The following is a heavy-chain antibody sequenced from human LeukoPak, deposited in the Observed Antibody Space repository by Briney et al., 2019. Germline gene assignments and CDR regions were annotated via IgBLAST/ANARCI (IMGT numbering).Heavy chain of an antibody. Sequence: GASVKVSCKASGYTFTSYYMHWVRQAPGQGLEWMGIINPSGGSTSYAQKFQGRVTMTRDTSTSTVYMELSSLRSEDTAVYYCARMYYGSGNAWDYYYYMDVWGKGTTVTISS. V-gene: IGHV1-46*01. J-gene: IGHJ6*03. CDR1: GYTFTSYY. CDR2: INPSGGST. CDR3: ARMYYGSGNAWDYYYYMDV. D-gene: IGHD3-10*01.